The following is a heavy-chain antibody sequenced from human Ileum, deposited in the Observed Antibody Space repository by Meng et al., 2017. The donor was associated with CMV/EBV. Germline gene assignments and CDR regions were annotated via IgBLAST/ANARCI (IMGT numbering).Heavy chain of an antibody. CDR1: AFTFSGYY. J-gene: IGHJ4*02. CDR2: ISSGGDNI. Sequence: LSCATSAFTFSGYYMSWIRQAPGKGLEWVSFISSGGDNIHYADSVRGRFTISRDNAKNSLYLQMESLRVEDTAVYYCARETITSDYWGQGTLVTVSS. CDR3: ARETITSDY. V-gene: IGHV3-11*04. D-gene: IGHD5-24*01.